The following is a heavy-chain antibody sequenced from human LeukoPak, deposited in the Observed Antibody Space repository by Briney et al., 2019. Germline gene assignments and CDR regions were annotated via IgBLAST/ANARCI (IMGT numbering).Heavy chain of an antibody. CDR3: ARGHYYDSSGYRV. J-gene: IGHJ4*02. D-gene: IGHD3-22*01. Sequence: SETLSLTCAVYGGSFSGYYWSWIRQPPGKGLEWIGEINHSGSTNYNPSLKSRVTISVDTSKNQFSLKLSSVTAADTAVYYCARGHYYDSSGYRVWGQGTLVTASS. V-gene: IGHV4-34*01. CDR2: INHSGST. CDR1: GGSFSGYY.